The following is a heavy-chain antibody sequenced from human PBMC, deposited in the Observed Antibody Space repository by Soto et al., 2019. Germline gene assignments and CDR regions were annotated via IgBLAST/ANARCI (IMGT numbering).Heavy chain of an antibody. V-gene: IGHV3-7*01. J-gene: IGHJ6*02. D-gene: IGHD3-10*01. CDR2: IKQDGSEK. Sequence: EVQLVESGGGLVQPGGSLRLSCAASGFTFSSYWMSWVRQAPGKGLEWVANIKQDGSEKYYVDSVKGRFTISRDNSKNTLYLQMNSLRAEDTAVYYCAKDSWFGEFTPRGMDVWGQGTTVTVSS. CDR3: AKDSWFGEFTPRGMDV. CDR1: GFTFSSYW.